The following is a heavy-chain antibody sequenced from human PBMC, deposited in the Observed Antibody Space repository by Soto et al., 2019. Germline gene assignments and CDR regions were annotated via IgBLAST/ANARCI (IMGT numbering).Heavy chain of an antibody. D-gene: IGHD3-10*01. CDR2: ISASSTNT. Sequence: EVQLLESGGGLVQPGGSLRLSCTDSRFSISDYALSWVRQAPGKGLEGVSAISASSTNTYYADSVKGRFVISRDNSKNTLFLQMNSLRGEDTAVYYCAKHIAHLVSGWFDPWGQGTLVTVAS. CDR1: RFSISDYA. CDR3: AKHIAHLVSGWFDP. V-gene: IGHV3-23*01. J-gene: IGHJ5*02.